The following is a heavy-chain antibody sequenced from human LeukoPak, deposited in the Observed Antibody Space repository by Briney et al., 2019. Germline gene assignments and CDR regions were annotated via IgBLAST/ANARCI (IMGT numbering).Heavy chain of an antibody. V-gene: IGHV3-30-3*01. D-gene: IGHD4-17*01. CDR1: GFTFSSYA. CDR2: ISYDGSNK. Sequence: PGGSLRLSCAASGFTFSSYAMHWVRQASGKGLEWVAVISYDGSNKYYADSVKGRFTISRDNSKNTLYLQMNSLRAEDTAVYYCARDRFYGDYENHGCFDYWGQGTLVTVSS. CDR3: ARDRFYGDYENHGCFDY. J-gene: IGHJ4*02.